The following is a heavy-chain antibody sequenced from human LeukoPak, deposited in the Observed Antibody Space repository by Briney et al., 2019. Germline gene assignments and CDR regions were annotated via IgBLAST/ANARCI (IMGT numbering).Heavy chain of an antibody. V-gene: IGHV3-48*04. D-gene: IGHD3-10*01. CDR2: ISSSSSTI. CDR3: ARAYGNFDY. J-gene: IGHJ4*02. CDR1: GFTFSSYS. Sequence: GGSLRLSCAASGFTFSSYSMNWVRQAPGKGLEWVSYISSSSSTIHYADSVKGRFTISRDNAKNSLSLQMNSLRAEDTAVYYCARAYGNFDYWGQGTLVTVSS.